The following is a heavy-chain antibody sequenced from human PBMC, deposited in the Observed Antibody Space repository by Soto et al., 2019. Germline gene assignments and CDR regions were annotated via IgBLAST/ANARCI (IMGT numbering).Heavy chain of an antibody. CDR3: ARDRSYYDSSGSYSPPY. Sequence: PGGSLRLSCAASGCTFSSYAMNWVRQAPGKGLEWVSAISGSAATTHFADSVKGRFTISRDNSKNTLYLQMNSLRAEDTAVYYCARDRSYYDSSGSYSPPYWGQGTLVTVS. D-gene: IGHD3-22*01. CDR1: GCTFSSYA. CDR2: ISGSAATT. J-gene: IGHJ4*02. V-gene: IGHV3-23*01.